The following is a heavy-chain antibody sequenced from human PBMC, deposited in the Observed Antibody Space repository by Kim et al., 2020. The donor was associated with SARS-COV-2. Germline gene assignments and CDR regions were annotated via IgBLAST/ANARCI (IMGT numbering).Heavy chain of an antibody. D-gene: IGHD3-10*01. Sequence: SETLSLTCAVYGGSFSGYYWSWIRQPPGKGLEWIGEINHSGSTNYNPSLKSRVTISVDTSKNQFSLKLSSVTAADTAVYYCARGLIVVRATLDYWGQGTLVTVSS. CDR1: GGSFSGYY. J-gene: IGHJ4*02. CDR3: ARGLIVVRATLDY. CDR2: INHSGST. V-gene: IGHV4-34*01.